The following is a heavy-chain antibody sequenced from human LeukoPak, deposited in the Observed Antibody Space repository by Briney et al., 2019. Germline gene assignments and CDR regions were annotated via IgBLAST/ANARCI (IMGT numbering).Heavy chain of an antibody. CDR2: IRYDGSNK. CDR3: AKRHTTGWYLFDY. J-gene: IGHJ4*02. CDR1: GFTFSSYG. D-gene: IGHD6-19*01. Sequence: PGGSLRLSCAASGFTFSSYGMHWVRQAPGKGLEWVAFIRYDGSNKHYADSVKGRFTISRDSSKNTLFLEMNSLRVEDTAVYYCAKRHTTGWYLFDYWGQGTLVTVSS. V-gene: IGHV3-30*02.